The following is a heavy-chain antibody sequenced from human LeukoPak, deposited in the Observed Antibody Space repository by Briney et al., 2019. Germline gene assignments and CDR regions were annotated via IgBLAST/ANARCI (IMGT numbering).Heavy chain of an antibody. CDR2: IKNDGSRA. Sequence: GGSLRLSCAASGFSFSSYWMHWVRHAPGKGLVWISRIKNDGSRASYADSVKGRFTISRDSAKNTLFLQLNSLRVEDTAVYYCAREHALAEYLDHWGQGALVTVSS. V-gene: IGHV3-74*01. CDR3: AREHALAEYLDH. CDR1: GFSFSSYW. J-gene: IGHJ4*02. D-gene: IGHD2-2*01.